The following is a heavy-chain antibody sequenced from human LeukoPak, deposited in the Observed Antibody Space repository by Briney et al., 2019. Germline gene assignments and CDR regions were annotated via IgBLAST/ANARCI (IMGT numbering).Heavy chain of an antibody. J-gene: IGHJ1*01. V-gene: IGHV3-30-3*01. D-gene: IGHD1-26*01. Sequence: PGGSLRLSCAASGFTFSSSAMHWVRQAPGKGLEWVAVISSDGSNKYYADSVKGRFTISRDNSKKTLYLQMNSLRAEDTAVYYCAREEWELLMGVEGHFQHWGQGTLVTVSS. CDR3: AREEWELLMGVEGHFQH. CDR2: ISSDGSNK. CDR1: GFTFSSSA.